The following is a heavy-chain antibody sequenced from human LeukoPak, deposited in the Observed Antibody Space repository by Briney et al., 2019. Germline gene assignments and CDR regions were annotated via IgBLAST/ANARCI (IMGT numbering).Heavy chain of an antibody. D-gene: IGHD3-10*01. CDR3: ARHYGP. CDR1: GDSISSGPYY. CDR2: IYHDERT. Sequence: KPSETLSLNCTVSGDSISSGPYYWGWIRQPPGKGLEWIGTIYHDERTFYNPSLKSRVAISVDTSKNQFSLKLNSVTATDTAVYYCARHYGPWGQGTLVTVSS. V-gene: IGHV4-39*01. J-gene: IGHJ4*02.